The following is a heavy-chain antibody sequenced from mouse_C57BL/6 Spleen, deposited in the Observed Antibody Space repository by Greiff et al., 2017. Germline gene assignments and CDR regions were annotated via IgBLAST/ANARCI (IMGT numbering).Heavy chain of an antibody. J-gene: IGHJ2*01. CDR1: GYTFTSYW. D-gene: IGHD2-5*01. V-gene: IGHV1-52*01. CDR3: ARDYSNDCDY. Sequence: QVQLQQPGAELVRPGSSVKLSCKASGYTFTSYWMHWVKQRPIQGLEWIGNIDPSDSETHYNQKFKDKATLTVDKSSSTAYMQLSSLTSEDSAVYDCARDYSNDCDYWGQGTTLTVSS. CDR2: IDPSDSET.